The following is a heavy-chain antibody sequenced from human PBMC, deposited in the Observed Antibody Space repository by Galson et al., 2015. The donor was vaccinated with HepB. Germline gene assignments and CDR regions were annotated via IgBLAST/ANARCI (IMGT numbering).Heavy chain of an antibody. J-gene: IGHJ4*02. CDR1: GFTFTIYG. D-gene: IGHD4-17*01. CDR2: TVYGGTEE. CDR3: VREQGYGYYRTADY. V-gene: IGHV3-30*03. Sequence: SLRLSCAVSGFTFTIYGMHWIRQAPGKGLEWVAVTVYGGTEEKYADSVKGRFTISRDTPRNTLYLQMNSLGDDDTAVYYCVREQGYGYYRTADYWGQGTLVTVSA.